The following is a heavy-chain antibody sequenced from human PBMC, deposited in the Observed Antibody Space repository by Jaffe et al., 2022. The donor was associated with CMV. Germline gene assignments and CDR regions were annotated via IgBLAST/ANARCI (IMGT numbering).Heavy chain of an antibody. J-gene: IGHJ6*03. CDR2: IWYDGSNK. V-gene: IGHV3-33*08. D-gene: IGHD3-16*01. CDR3: ARDQVWGDAGDYYYYMDV. CDR1: GFTFSSYG. Sequence: QVQLVESGGGVVQPGRSLRLSCAASGFTFSSYGMHWVRQAPGKGLEWVAVIWYDGSNKYYADSVKGRFTISRDNSKNTLYLQMNSLRAEDTAVYYCARDQVWGDAGDYYYYMDVWGKGTTVTVSS.